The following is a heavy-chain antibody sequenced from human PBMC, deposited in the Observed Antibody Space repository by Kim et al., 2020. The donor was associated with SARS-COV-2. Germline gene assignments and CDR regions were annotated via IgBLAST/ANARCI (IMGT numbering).Heavy chain of an antibody. D-gene: IGHD3-16*01. CDR2: IIPIFGTA. CDR3: ARQMITFGGVKEVFTQYYYYYGMDV. Sequence: SVKVSCKASGGTFSSYAISWVRQAPGQGLEWMGGIIPIFGTANYAQKFQGRVTITADESTSTAYMELSSLRSEDTAVYYCARQMITFGGVKEVFTQYYYYYGMDVWGQGTTVTVSS. CDR1: GGTFSSYA. J-gene: IGHJ6*02. V-gene: IGHV1-69*13.